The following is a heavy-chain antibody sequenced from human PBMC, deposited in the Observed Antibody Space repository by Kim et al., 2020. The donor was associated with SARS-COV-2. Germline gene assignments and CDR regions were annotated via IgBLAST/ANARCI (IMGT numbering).Heavy chain of an antibody. V-gene: IGHV1-69*13. CDR3: ARDIGDYYGSGSHEVPD. Sequence: SVKVSCKASGGIFSNYAINWVRQAPGQGLEWMGGITPIFGTANYAQKFQGRVTITADESTSTAYMELSSLRSEDTAVYYCARDIGDYYGSGSHEVPDWGQGTLVTVSS. CDR1: GGIFSNYA. CDR2: ITPIFGTA. D-gene: IGHD3-10*01. J-gene: IGHJ4*02.